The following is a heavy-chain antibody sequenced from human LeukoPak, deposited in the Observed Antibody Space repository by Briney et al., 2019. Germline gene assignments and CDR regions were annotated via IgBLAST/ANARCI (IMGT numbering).Heavy chain of an antibody. J-gene: IGHJ4*02. V-gene: IGHV3-7*01. CDR1: GFTFSSYW. D-gene: IGHD6-13*01. Sequence: PGGSLRLSCAASGFTFSSYWMSWVRQAPGKGLEWVANIKQDGSEKYYVDSVKGRFTISRDNAKNSLYLQMNSLRAEDTAVYYCARVYGRRSSWYYLDYWGQGTLVTVSS. CDR3: ARVYGRRSSWYYLDY. CDR2: IKQDGSEK.